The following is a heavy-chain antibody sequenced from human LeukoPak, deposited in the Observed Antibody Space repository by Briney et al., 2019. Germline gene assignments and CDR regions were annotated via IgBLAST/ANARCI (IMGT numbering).Heavy chain of an antibody. Sequence: SETLSLACAVSGGSISSSNWWSWVGQPPGKGLEWIGEIYHSGSTNYNPSLKSRVTISVDTSKNQFSLKLSSVTAADTAVYYCARGYSGYSYGEYYFDYWGQGALVTVSS. V-gene: IGHV4-4*02. D-gene: IGHD5-18*01. J-gene: IGHJ4*02. CDR1: GGSISSSNW. CDR3: ARGYSGYSYGEYYFDY. CDR2: IYHSGST.